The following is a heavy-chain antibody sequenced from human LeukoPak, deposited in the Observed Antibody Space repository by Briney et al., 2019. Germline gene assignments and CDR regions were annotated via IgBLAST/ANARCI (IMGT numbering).Heavy chain of an antibody. CDR2: MNPNSGNT. V-gene: IGHV1-8*03. CDR1: GYTFTSYD. Sequence: ASVKVSCKAFGYTFTSYDINWVRQATGQGLEWMGWMNPNSGNTGYAQKFQGRVTITRNTSISTAYMELSSLRSEDTAVYYCARYYYGSGSFDYWGQGTLVTVSS. J-gene: IGHJ4*02. D-gene: IGHD3-10*01. CDR3: ARYYYGSGSFDY.